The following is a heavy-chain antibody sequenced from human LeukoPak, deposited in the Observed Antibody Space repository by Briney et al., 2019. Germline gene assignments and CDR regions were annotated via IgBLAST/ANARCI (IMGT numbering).Heavy chain of an antibody. CDR1: GGSFSGYY. Sequence: SETLSLTCPVYGGSFSGYYWSWIRQPPGKGLEWIGEINHSGSTNYNASLKSRVTISVDTSKNQFSLKLSSVTAADTAVYYCARGRRWLQFGATFDYWGQGTLVTVSS. D-gene: IGHD5-24*01. CDR2: INHSGST. J-gene: IGHJ4*02. CDR3: ARGRRWLQFGATFDY. V-gene: IGHV4-34*01.